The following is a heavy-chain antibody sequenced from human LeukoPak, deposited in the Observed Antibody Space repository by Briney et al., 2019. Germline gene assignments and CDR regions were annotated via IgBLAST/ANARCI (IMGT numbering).Heavy chain of an antibody. D-gene: IGHD3-16*01. CDR1: GIIITSYW. V-gene: IGHV3-7*01. Sequence: GGSLRLSCAASGIIITSYWMGWVRQTPGKGLEWVANIKQDGGEKNYVDSVKGRFTIFRDNARNSLYLQMNSLRAEDTAVYYCASHSYGYNHWGQGTLVIVSS. J-gene: IGHJ5*02. CDR3: ASHSYGYNH. CDR2: IKQDGGEK.